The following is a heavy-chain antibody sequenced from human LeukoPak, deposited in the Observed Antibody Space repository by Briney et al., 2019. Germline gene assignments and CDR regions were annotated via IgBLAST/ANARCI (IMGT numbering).Heavy chain of an antibody. J-gene: IGHJ4*02. CDR1: GFTVSSNY. CDR3: ASESPLYYDGNSGF. D-gene: IGHD4-23*01. CDR2: IYGGDST. V-gene: IGHV3-53*01. Sequence: GGSLRLSCAVSGFTVSSNYMSWVRQAPGKGLEWVSGIYGGDSTYYADSVNGRFTISRDNSKNTLYLQMNSLRAEDTAVYYCASESPLYYDGNSGFWGQGTLVTVSS.